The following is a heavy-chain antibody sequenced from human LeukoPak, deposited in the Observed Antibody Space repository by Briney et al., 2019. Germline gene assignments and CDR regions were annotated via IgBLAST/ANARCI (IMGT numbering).Heavy chain of an antibody. CDR3: ARNWNDVAFDI. D-gene: IGHD1-1*01. J-gene: IGHJ3*02. V-gene: IGHV1-46*01. CDR2: INPSGGST. Sequence: PVASVTVSCKASGYTFTSYYMHWVRQAPGQGLEWMGIINPSGGSTSYAQKFQGRVTMTRDTSTSTVYMELSSLRSEDTAVYYCARNWNDVAFDIWGQGTMVTVSS. CDR1: GYTFTSYY.